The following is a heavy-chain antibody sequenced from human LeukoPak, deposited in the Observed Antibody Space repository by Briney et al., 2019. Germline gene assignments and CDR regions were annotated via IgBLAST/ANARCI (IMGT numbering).Heavy chain of an antibody. Sequence: GGSLRLSCAASGFTFSNYDMHWVRQVTGKGLEWVSAIGTAGDTYYPGSLKGRFTISRENAKNSLYLQMNSLRAGDTAVYYCARGGSYLSAFDIWGQGTMVTVSS. CDR2: IGTAGDT. V-gene: IGHV3-13*01. D-gene: IGHD1-26*01. J-gene: IGHJ3*02. CDR1: GFTFSNYD. CDR3: ARGGSYLSAFDI.